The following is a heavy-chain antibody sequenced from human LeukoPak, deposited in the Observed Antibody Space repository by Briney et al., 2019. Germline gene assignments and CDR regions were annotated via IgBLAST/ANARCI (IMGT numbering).Heavy chain of an antibody. D-gene: IGHD3-10*01. CDR2: IYYSGST. Sequence: SETLSLTCTVSGGSISSSSYYWGWIRQPPGKGLEWIGSIYYSGSTYYNPSLKSRVTISVDTSKNQFSLKLSSVTAADTAVYYCARDGELSVGAFDIWGQGTMVTV. J-gene: IGHJ3*02. V-gene: IGHV4-39*07. CDR1: GGSISSSSYY. CDR3: ARDGELSVGAFDI.